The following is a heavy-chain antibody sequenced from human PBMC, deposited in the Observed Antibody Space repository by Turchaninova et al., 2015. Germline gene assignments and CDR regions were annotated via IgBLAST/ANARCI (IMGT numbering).Heavy chain of an antibody. CDR2: IDWDDYK. CDR1: GFSLSTRGMC. CDR3: ARGGDLLDY. V-gene: IGHV2-70*01. Sequence: QVTLRESGPALVKPTQTLTLTCTFSGFSLSTRGMCVSWIRQPPGKTLACLALIDWDDYKYYSTSLKPRVTISQETSKNQVVLTMTNMDPVDTATYYWARGGDLLDYWGQGTLVTVSS. D-gene: IGHD2-21*02. J-gene: IGHJ4*02.